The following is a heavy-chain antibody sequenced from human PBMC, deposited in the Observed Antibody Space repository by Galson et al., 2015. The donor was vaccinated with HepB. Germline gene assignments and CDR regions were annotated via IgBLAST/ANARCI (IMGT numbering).Heavy chain of an antibody. CDR1: GFTFSDCS. Sequence: SLRLSCAASGFTFSDCSMNWVRQAPGKGLEWVSYISSSSGGTKKYAGSVEGRFTISRDNDKKTLYLQMNSLRDEDTAVYYCARDPYYDFWSDPIAGDYWGQGTLVIVSS. V-gene: IGHV3-48*02. CDR2: ISSSSGGTK. J-gene: IGHJ4*02. CDR3: ARDPYYDFWSDPIAGDY. D-gene: IGHD3-3*01.